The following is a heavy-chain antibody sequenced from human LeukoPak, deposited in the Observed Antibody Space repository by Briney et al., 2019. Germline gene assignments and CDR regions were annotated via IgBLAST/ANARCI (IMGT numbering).Heavy chain of an antibody. J-gene: IGHJ3*02. Sequence: SETLSLTCAVYGGSFSGYYWSWIRQPPGKGLEWIGSIYHSGSTYYNPSLKSRVTISVDTSKNQFSLKLSSVTAADTAVYYCANLDAFDIWGQGTMVTVSS. CDR3: ANLDAFDI. V-gene: IGHV4-34*01. CDR2: IYHSGST. CDR1: GGSFSGYY.